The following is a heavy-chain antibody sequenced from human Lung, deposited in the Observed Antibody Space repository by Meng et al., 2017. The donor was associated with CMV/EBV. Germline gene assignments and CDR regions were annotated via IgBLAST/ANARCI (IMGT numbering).Heavy chain of an antibody. Sequence: NWIRQAPGQGPEWMGWNNPYNGNTDYARNLRGRVTMTTDASTNTAYMELRSLTSDDSAVYYCARESGYYDSRGYYYWYFDLWGRSTLVTVSS. J-gene: IGHJ2*01. CDR2: NNPYNGNT. CDR3: ARESGYYDSRGYYYWYFDL. D-gene: IGHD3-22*01. V-gene: IGHV1-18*01.